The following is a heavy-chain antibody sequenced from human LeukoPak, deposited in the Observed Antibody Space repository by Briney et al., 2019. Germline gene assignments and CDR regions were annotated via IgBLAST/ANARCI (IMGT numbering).Heavy chain of an antibody. Sequence: SEILSLTCTVPGGSISSYYWSWIRQPPAKGLEWIGYIYYSGSTNYNPSLKSRVTISVDTSKNQFSLKLSSVTAADTAVYYCASIVGATRGYYYGMDVWGQGTTVTVSS. CDR3: ASIVGATRGYYYGMDV. V-gene: IGHV4-59*13. J-gene: IGHJ6*02. CDR1: GGSISSYY. CDR2: IYYSGST. D-gene: IGHD1-26*01.